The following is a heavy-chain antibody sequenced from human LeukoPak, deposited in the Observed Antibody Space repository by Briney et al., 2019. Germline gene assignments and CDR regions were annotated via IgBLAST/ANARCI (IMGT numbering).Heavy chain of an antibody. V-gene: IGHV3-21*01. CDR3: ARDFDYGDYVGWFDP. D-gene: IGHD4-17*01. Sequence: PGGSLRLSCAASGFTFSSYSMNWVRQAPGKGLEWVSSIGSSSSYIYYADSVKGRFTISRDNAKNSLYLQMNSMRAEDTAVYYCARDFDYGDYVGWFDPWGQGTLVTVSS. CDR1: GFTFSSYS. CDR2: IGSSSSYI. J-gene: IGHJ5*02.